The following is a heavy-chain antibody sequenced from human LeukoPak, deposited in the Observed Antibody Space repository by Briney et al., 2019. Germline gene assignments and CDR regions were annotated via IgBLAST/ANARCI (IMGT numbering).Heavy chain of an antibody. D-gene: IGHD3-10*01. V-gene: IGHV1-18*01. J-gene: IGHJ4*02. CDR2: ISAYNGNT. CDR3: ARDEGSITMVRGVLYY. CDR1: GYTFTSYG. Sequence: ASVKVSCKASGYTFTSYGISWVRQAPGQGLEWMGWISAYNGNTNYAQKLQGRVTMTTDTSTSTAYMELRSLRSDDTAVYYCARDEGSITMVRGVLYYWGQGTLDTVSS.